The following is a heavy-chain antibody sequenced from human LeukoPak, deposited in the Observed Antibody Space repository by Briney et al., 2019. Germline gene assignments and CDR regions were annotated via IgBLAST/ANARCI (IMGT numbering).Heavy chain of an antibody. Sequence: AASVKVSCKASGYTFTSYAITWVRQAPGQGLEWMGWISAYNGNTNFAQKLQGRINMTTDTSTSTAYMDLRSLRSDDTAVYYCARITMVRGVIFDWYFDLWGRGTLVTVSS. V-gene: IGHV1-18*01. CDR3: ARITMVRGVIFDWYFDL. CDR2: ISAYNGNT. J-gene: IGHJ2*01. D-gene: IGHD3-10*01. CDR1: GYTFTSYA.